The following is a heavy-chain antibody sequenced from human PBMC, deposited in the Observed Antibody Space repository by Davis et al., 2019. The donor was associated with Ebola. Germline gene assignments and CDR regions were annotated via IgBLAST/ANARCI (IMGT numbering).Heavy chain of an antibody. V-gene: IGHV3-23*01. CDR1: GFTFSRYA. CDR3: ARGGVGKALDY. CDR2: ISASGGNT. D-gene: IGHD7-27*01. Sequence: GESLKISCAASGFTFSRYAMNWVRQAPGKGLEWVSAISASGGNTFYADSVEGRFTISRDNAKNTLYLQMKSLRAEDTAVYYCARGGVGKALDYWGQGTLVTVSS. J-gene: IGHJ4*02.